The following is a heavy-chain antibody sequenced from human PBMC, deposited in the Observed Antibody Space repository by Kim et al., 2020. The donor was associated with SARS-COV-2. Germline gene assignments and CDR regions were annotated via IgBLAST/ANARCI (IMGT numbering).Heavy chain of an antibody. CDR1: GYTFTSYA. D-gene: IGHD3-9*01. CDR3: ARGEYYDILTGLVYYYGMDV. J-gene: IGHJ6*02. Sequence: ASVKVSCKASGYTFTSYAMNWVRQAPGQGLEWMGWINTNTGNPTYAQGFTGRFVFSLDTSVSTAYLQISSLKAEDTAVYYCARGEYYDILTGLVYYYGMDVWGQGTTVTVSS. V-gene: IGHV7-4-1*02. CDR2: INTNTGNP.